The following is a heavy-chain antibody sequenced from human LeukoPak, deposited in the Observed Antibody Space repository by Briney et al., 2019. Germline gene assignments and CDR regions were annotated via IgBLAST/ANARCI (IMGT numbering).Heavy chain of an antibody. V-gene: IGHV4-59*11. CDR2: IYYSGST. D-gene: IGHD3-3*01. CDR3: ARGGFWNAGY. CDR1: GGSISSHY. J-gene: IGHJ4*02. Sequence: PSETLSLTCTVSGGSISSHYWSWIRQPPGKGLEWIGYIYYSGSTNYNPSLKSRVTISVDTSKNQFSLKLSSVTAADTAVYYCARGGFWNAGYWGQGTLVTVSS.